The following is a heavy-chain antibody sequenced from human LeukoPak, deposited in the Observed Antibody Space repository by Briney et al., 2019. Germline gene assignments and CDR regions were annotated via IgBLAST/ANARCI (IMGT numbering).Heavy chain of an antibody. J-gene: IGHJ4*02. CDR2: ISDSEIT. D-gene: IGHD1-26*01. V-gene: IGHV4-39*07. CDR3: ARLRSEWELNDY. CDR1: GGSISGSSYF. Sequence: SETLSLTCTVSGGSISGSSYFWGWIRQPPGKGLEWIGSISDSEITYYTPSLKSRGTISIDTSKNQFSLRLSSVTAADTAVYYCARLRSEWELNDYWGQGTLVTVSS.